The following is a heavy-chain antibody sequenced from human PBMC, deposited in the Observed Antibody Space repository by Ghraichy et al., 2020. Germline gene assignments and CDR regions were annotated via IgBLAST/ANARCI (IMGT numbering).Heavy chain of an antibody. D-gene: IGHD4-23*01. CDR1: GFTFSSYS. Sequence: GGSLRLSCVGSGFTFSSYSMNWVRQSPGKGLEWVSYITISSRTIFYADSVKGRFTISRDNAQNSLYLQMNSLRDEDSAVYYCARGSTVVRCFDYDGMDVWGQGTTVTVSS. V-gene: IGHV3-48*02. CDR2: ITISSRTI. J-gene: IGHJ6*02. CDR3: ARGSTVVRCFDYDGMDV.